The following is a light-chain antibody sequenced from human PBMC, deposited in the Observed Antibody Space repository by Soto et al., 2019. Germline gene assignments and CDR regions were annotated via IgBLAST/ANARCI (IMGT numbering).Light chain of an antibody. CDR3: QQYGSSST. Sequence: EIVLTQSPGTLSLSPGERATLSCRASQSVSISYLAWYQQKPGQAPRPLIYGASSRATGIPDRFSGSGSGTDFTLTISRLEPEDFAVYYCQQYGSSSTFGQGTRLEIK. J-gene: IGKJ5*01. V-gene: IGKV3-20*01. CDR2: GAS. CDR1: QSVSISY.